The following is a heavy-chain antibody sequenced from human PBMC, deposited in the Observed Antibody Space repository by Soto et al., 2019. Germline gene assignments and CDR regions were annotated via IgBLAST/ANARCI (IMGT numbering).Heavy chain of an antibody. CDR3: AGAHGGEYPLKNNRFDP. D-gene: IGHD3-10*01. J-gene: IGHJ5*02. CDR1: GGSISSGDYY. V-gene: IGHV4-30-4*01. Sequence: QVQLQESGPGLVKPSQTLSLTCTVSGGSISSGDYYWSWIRQPPGKCLEWIGYINYRGSTYYNTCHKSRVTRSVDTSKTKFSLKLSSMTAADTAVCYYAGAHGGEYPLKNNRFDPWGQGTLVTVSS. CDR2: INYRGST.